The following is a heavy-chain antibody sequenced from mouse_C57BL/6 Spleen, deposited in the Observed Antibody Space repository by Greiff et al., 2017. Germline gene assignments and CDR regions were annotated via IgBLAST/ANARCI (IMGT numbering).Heavy chain of an antibody. D-gene: IGHD1-1*01. CDR1: GYTFTDYE. CDR3: TRSAYYYGSSYDAMDY. Sequence: QVQLQQSGAELVRPGASVTLSCKASGYTFTDYEMHWVKQTPVHGLEWIGAIDPETGGTAYNQKFKGKAILTADKSSSTAYMELRSLTSADSAVYYCTRSAYYYGSSYDAMDYWGQGTSVTVSS. J-gene: IGHJ4*01. V-gene: IGHV1-15*01. CDR2: IDPETGGT.